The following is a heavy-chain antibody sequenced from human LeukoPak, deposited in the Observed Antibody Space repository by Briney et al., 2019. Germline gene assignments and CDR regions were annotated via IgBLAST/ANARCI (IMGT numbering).Heavy chain of an antibody. CDR3: AKDRYSGLNTIDY. V-gene: IGHV3-48*01. D-gene: IGHD6-13*01. Sequence: GGSLRLSCAASGFTFSSYSMNWVRQAPGKGLEWVSYISSSSSTIYYADSVKGRFTISRDNAKNSLYLQMNSLRAEDTAVYYCAKDRYSGLNTIDYWGQGTLVTVSS. CDR2: ISSSSSTI. CDR1: GFTFSSYS. J-gene: IGHJ4*02.